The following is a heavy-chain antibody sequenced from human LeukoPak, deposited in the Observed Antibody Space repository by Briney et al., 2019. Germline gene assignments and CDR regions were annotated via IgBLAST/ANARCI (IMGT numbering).Heavy chain of an antibody. Sequence: SETLSLTCTVSGGSISSGSYYWSWIRQPAGKGLEWIGRIYTSGSTNYNPSLKSRVTISVDTSKNQFSLKLSSVTAADTAVYCCARSLGVTITQYGMDVWGQGTTVTVSS. CDR3: ARSLGVTITQYGMDV. CDR1: GGSISSGSYY. J-gene: IGHJ6*02. CDR2: IYTSGST. V-gene: IGHV4-61*02. D-gene: IGHD5-12*01.